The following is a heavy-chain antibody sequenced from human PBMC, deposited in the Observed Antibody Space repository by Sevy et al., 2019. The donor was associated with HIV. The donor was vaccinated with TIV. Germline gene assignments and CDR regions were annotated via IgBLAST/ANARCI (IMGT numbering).Heavy chain of an antibody. V-gene: IGHV3-23*01. CDR3: AKDYYDSSGYYPMDAFDI. D-gene: IGHD3-22*01. Sequence: GGSLRLSCAASGFTFRTYAMNWVCQAPGKGLESVSGISGSGGSTYYADSVKGRFTISRDNSKNTLYLQMNSLRAEDTAVYYCAKDYYDSSGYYPMDAFDIWGQGSMVTVSS. CDR1: GFTFRTYA. CDR2: ISGSGGST. J-gene: IGHJ3*02.